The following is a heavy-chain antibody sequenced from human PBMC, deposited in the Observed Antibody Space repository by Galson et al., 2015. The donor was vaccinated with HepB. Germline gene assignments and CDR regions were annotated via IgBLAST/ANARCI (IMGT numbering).Heavy chain of an antibody. CDR1: GGTFSSYA. J-gene: IGHJ6*02. Sequence: SVKVSCKASGGTFSSYAISWVRQAPGQGLEWMGGIIPIFGTANYAQKFQGRVTITADESTSTAYMELSSLRSEDTAVYYCARDAFYYYDSSGSPYYYYYGVDVWGQGTTVTVSS. CDR2: IIPIFGTA. V-gene: IGHV1-69*13. CDR3: ARDAFYYYDSSGSPYYYYYGVDV. D-gene: IGHD3-22*01.